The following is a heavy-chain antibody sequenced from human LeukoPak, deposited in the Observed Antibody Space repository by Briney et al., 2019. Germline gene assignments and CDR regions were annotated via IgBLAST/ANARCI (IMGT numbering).Heavy chain of an antibody. CDR2: IYYSGSS. J-gene: IGHJ5*02. D-gene: IGHD6-19*01. CDR1: GGSISSSSYY. V-gene: IGHV4-39*02. CDR3: ARRRAGRDWFDP. Sequence: SETLSLTCTVSGGSISSSSYYWGWIRQPPGKGLEWIGSIYYSGSSYYNPSLKSRVTISVDTSKNHFSLWLSSVTAADTAVYYCARRRAGRDWFDPWGQGTLVTVSS.